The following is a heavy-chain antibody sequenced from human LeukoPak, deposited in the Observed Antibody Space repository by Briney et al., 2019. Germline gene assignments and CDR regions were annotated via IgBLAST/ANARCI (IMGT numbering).Heavy chain of an antibody. CDR1: GGSISSYY. J-gene: IGHJ4*02. V-gene: IGHV4-4*07. Sequence: SETLSLTCTVSGGSISSYYWSWIRQPAGKGLEWIGRIYTSGSTNYNPSLKSRVTISVDTSKNQISLKLSSVTAADTAVYYCARDHATSSSWYGHGYWGQGTLVTVSS. D-gene: IGHD6-13*01. CDR3: ARDHATSSSWYGHGY. CDR2: IYTSGST.